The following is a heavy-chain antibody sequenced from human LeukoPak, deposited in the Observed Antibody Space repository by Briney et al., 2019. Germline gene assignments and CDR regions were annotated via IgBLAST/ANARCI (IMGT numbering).Heavy chain of an antibody. Sequence: HPGGSLRLSCAASGFTFDDYIMHWVRQAPGKGLEWVSLISWDGDTTYYADSVKGRFTSSRDNSKNSLFLQMNSLRTEDAALYYCAKARGLIGGAFDIWGQGTMVTVSS. CDR2: ISWDGDTT. D-gene: IGHD3-22*01. CDR3: AKARGLIGGAFDI. CDR1: GFTFDDYI. V-gene: IGHV3-43*01. J-gene: IGHJ3*02.